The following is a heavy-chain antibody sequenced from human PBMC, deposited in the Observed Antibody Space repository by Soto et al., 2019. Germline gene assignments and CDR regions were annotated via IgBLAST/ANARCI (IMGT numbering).Heavy chain of an antibody. Sequence: GASVKVSCKAIGYSFTSHYMHWVRQAPGQGLEWMGTIYPGGVNVAYAQKFQGRLTMTKDTSTSTVYMELTSLTSEDTALYYCARDQSWHDLVWSFDPWG. V-gene: IGHV1-46*03. J-gene: IGHJ5*02. D-gene: IGHD1-1*01. CDR1: GYSFTSHY. CDR2: IYPGGVNV. CDR3: ARDQSWHDLVWSFDP.